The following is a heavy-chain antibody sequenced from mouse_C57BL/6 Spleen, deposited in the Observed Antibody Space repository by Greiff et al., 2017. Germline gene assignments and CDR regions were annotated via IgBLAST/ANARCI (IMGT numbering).Heavy chain of an antibody. D-gene: IGHD1-1*01. CDR1: GFNIKNTY. CDR2: IDPANGNT. Sequence: VQLQQSVAELVRPGASVKLSCTASGFNIKNTYMHWVKQRPEQGLEWIGRIDPANGNTKYAPQFQGKATITADTSSNTAYLQLSSLTSEDTAIYYGARNYYGSREDYYAMDYWGQGTSVTVSS. CDR3: ARNYYGSREDYYAMDY. J-gene: IGHJ4*01. V-gene: IGHV14-3*01.